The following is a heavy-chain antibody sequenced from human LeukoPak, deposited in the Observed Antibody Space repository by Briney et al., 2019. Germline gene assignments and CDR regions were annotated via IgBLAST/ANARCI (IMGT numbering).Heavy chain of an antibody. V-gene: IGHV3-23*01. CDR1: GFAFSSYA. CDR3: AKLPWVHYYDGSGYHRAFDS. Sequence: GGSLRLSCAASGFAFSSYAMSWGRQAPGKGLEWVSAISGSSGDTFYVDSVKGRFTISRDNSKNTLYLQMNSLRAEDTAVYFCAKLPWVHYYDGSGYHRAFDSWGQGTLVTVSS. D-gene: IGHD3-22*01. J-gene: IGHJ4*02. CDR2: ISGSSGDT.